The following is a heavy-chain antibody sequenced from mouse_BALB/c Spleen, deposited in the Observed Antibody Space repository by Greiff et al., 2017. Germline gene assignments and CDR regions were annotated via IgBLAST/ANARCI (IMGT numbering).Heavy chain of an antibody. V-gene: IGHV1-26*01. CDR1: GYSFTGYY. D-gene: IGHD1-1*01. J-gene: IGHJ2*01. CDR3: ARVPNQAYGSRPSFDY. Sequence: EVQLQQSGPELVKPGASVKISCKASGYSFTGYYMHWVKQSHVKSLEWIGRINPYNGATSYNQNFKDKASLTVDKSSSTAYMELHSLASEDSAVYYCARVPNQAYGSRPSFDYWGQGTTLTVSS. CDR2: INPYNGAT.